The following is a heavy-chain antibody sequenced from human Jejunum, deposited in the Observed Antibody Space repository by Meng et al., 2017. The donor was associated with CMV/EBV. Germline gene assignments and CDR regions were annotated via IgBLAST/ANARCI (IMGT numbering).Heavy chain of an antibody. CDR3: ARHECSKSSCYDY. CDR2: INQDGSDK. D-gene: IGHD2-2*01. Sequence: ASGFTYSNYWMNWVRQAPEKGLEWVAIINQDGSDKYYVDSVKGRFTISRDNAKNSLYLQMNSLRGEDTAVYYCARHECSKSSCYDYWGQGSLVTVSS. V-gene: IGHV3-7*01. CDR1: GFTYSNYW. J-gene: IGHJ4*02.